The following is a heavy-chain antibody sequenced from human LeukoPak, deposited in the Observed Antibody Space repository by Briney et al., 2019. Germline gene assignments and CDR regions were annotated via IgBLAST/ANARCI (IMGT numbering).Heavy chain of an antibody. CDR3: ARDHPGSGWYVDY. V-gene: IGHV3-23*01. J-gene: IGHJ4*02. D-gene: IGHD6-19*01. CDR2: ISGSVGSP. Sequence: GGSLRLSCAASGFTFGSYAMGWVRQAPGRGLEWVSGISGSVGSPYYTDSVKGRFTISKDNSKDTLYLQMNSLRDEDTAVYYCARDHPGSGWYVDYWGQGILVTVSS. CDR1: GFTFGSYA.